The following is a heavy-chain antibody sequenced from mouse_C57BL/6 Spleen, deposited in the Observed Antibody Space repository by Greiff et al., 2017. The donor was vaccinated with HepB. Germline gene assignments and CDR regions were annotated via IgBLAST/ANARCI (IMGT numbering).Heavy chain of an antibody. V-gene: IGHV1-50*01. J-gene: IGHJ3*01. CDR1: GYTFTSYW. CDR2: IDPSDSYT. CDR3: ARGSRGAY. Sequence: VQLQQPGAELVKPGASVKLSCKASGYTFTSYWMQWVKQRPGQGLEWIGEIDPSDSYTNYNQKFKGKATLTVDTSSSTAYMQLSSLTSEDSAVYYCARGSRGAYWGQGTLVTVSA.